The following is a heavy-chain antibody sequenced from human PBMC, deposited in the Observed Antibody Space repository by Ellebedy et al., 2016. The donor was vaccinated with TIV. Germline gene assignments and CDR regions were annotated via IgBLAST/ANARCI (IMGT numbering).Heavy chain of an antibody. CDR1: GFTFSSYA. J-gene: IGHJ1*01. CDR3: ARDEH. CDR2: ISWNSGSI. Sequence: SLKISXSASGFTFSSYAMHWVRQAPGKGLEWVSGISWNSGSIGYADSVKGRFTISRDNAKNSLYLQMNSLRAEDTAVYYCARDEHWGQGTLVTVSS. V-gene: IGHV3-9*01.